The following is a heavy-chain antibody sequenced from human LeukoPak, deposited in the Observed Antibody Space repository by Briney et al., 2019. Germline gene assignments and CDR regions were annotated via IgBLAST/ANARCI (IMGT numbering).Heavy chain of an antibody. J-gene: IGHJ4*02. CDR3: ARHSRPGIVGAHVDY. Sequence: GESLKISCKDSEYSFTSYWIGWVRQMPGKGLEWMGIIYPGDSDTRYSPSFEGQVTISADKSISTAYLQWSSLKASDTAMYYCARHSRPGIVGAHVDYWGQGTLVTVSS. V-gene: IGHV5-51*01. CDR1: EYSFTSYW. CDR2: IYPGDSDT. D-gene: IGHD1-26*01.